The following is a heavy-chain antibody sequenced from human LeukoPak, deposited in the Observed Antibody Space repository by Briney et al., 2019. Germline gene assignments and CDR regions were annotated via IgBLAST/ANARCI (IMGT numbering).Heavy chain of an antibody. V-gene: IGHV1-69*05. Sequence: SVKVSCKASGGTSSSYAISWVRQAPGQGLEWMGGIIPIFGTANYAQKFQGRVTITTDESTSTAYMELSSLRSEGTAVYYCARGSGYYDSSGYYYHYFDYWGQGTLVTVSS. J-gene: IGHJ4*02. D-gene: IGHD3-22*01. CDR3: ARGSGYYDSSGYYYHYFDY. CDR1: GGTSSSYA. CDR2: IIPIFGTA.